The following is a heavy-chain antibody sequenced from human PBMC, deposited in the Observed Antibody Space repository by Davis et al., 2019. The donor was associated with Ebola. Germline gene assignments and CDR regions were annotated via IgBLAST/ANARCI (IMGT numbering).Heavy chain of an antibody. V-gene: IGHV3-30*03. CDR1: GFTFSSYG. CDR2: LSYDGSNK. CDR3: APSSIAARPGYYYGMDV. Sequence: GESLKISCAASGFTFSSYGMHWVRQAPGKGLGWVAVLSYDGSNKYYADSVKGRFTISRDNAKNSLYLQMNSLRAEDTAVYYCAPSSIAARPGYYYGMDVWGQGTTVTVSS. J-gene: IGHJ6*02. D-gene: IGHD6-6*01.